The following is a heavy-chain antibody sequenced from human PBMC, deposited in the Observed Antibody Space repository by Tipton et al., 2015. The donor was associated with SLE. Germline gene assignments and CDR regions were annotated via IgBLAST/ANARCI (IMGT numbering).Heavy chain of an antibody. CDR3: ARLGGGWYFDL. D-gene: IGHD2-15*01. CDR2: IYYSGST. Sequence: TLSLTCTVSGGSISSSSYYWGWIRQPPGKGLEWIGSIYYSGSTYYNPPLKSRVTISVDTSKNQFSLKPSSVTAADTAVYYCARLGGGWYFDLWGRGTLVTVSS. J-gene: IGHJ2*01. V-gene: IGHV4-39*01. CDR1: GGSISSSSYY.